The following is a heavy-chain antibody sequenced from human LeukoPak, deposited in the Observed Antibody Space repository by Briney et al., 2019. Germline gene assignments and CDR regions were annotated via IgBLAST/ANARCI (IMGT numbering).Heavy chain of an antibody. D-gene: IGHD4-11*01. V-gene: IGHV3-48*01. CDR2: ITSISSTI. CDR3: ARLSRSTVTPLYYYYYYMDV. CDR1: GFTFSRYS. J-gene: IGHJ6*03. Sequence: PGGSLRLSCAASGFTFSRYSMNWVRQAPGKGREGVSYITSISSTIYYADSVKGRFTISRDNAKNSLYLQMNSLRAEDTAVYYCARLSRSTVTPLYYYYYYMDVWGKGTTVTVSS.